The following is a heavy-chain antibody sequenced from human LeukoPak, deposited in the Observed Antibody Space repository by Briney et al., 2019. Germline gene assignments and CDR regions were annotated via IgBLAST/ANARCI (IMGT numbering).Heavy chain of an antibody. D-gene: IGHD3-16*01. J-gene: IGHJ4*02. V-gene: IGHV1-69*06. CDR2: IIPIFGTA. Sequence: ASVKVSCKASGGTFSSYAISWVRQAPGQGLEWMGGIIPIFGTANYAQKFQVRVTITADKSTSTAYMELSSLRSEDTAVYYCARYSTFGGATYFDYWGQGTLVTVSS. CDR1: GGTFSSYA. CDR3: ARYSTFGGATYFDY.